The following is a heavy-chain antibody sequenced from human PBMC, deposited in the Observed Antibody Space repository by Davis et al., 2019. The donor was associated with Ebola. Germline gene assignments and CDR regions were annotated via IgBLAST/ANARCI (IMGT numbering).Heavy chain of an antibody. CDR1: GYSFTSYW. J-gene: IGHJ5*02. V-gene: IGHV5-10-1*01. CDR3: ARRLKEGELFFNWFDP. D-gene: IGHD3-16*01. Sequence: GESLKISCKGSGYSFTSYWISWVRQMPGKGLEWMGRIDPSDSYTNYSPSFQGHVTISADKSISTAYLQWSSLKASDTAMYYCARRLKEGELFFNWFDPWGQGILVTVSS. CDR2: IDPSDSYT.